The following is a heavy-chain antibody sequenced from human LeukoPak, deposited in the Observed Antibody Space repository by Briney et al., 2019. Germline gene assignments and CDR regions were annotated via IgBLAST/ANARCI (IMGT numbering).Heavy chain of an antibody. CDR1: GASVSSGSHY. CDR3: ARAVAAVSLDY. J-gene: IGHJ4*02. V-gene: IGHV4-61*01. Sequence: PSETLSLTCTVSGASVSSGSHYWSWIRQPPGKGLEWIGYFCCSGSTNYNPSLKSRVTISVDTSKNRFSLKVSSVTAADTAVYYCARAVAAVSLDYWGQGTLVTVSS. D-gene: IGHD4-23*01. CDR2: FCCSGST.